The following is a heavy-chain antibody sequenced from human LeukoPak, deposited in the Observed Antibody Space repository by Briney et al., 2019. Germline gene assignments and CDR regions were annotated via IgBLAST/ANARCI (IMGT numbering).Heavy chain of an antibody. CDR2: INPNSGGT. CDR1: GYTFTGYY. CDR3: ARDQLFYYYGMDV. V-gene: IGHV1-2*02. Sequence: ASVKVSCTASGYTFTGYYMHWVRQAPGQGLEWMGWINPNSGGTNYAQKFQGRVTMTRDTSISTAYMELSRLRSDDTAVYYCARDQLFYYYGMDVWGQGTTVTVSS. J-gene: IGHJ6*02. D-gene: IGHD3-10*01.